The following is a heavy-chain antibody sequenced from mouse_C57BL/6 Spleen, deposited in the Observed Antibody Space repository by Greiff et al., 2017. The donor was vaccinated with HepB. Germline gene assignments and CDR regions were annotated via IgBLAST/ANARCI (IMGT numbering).Heavy chain of an antibody. CDR2: IYPGDGDT. J-gene: IGHJ2*01. V-gene: IGHV1-80*01. D-gene: IGHD1-1*01. CDR3: ARSRATVVNFDY. CDR1: GYAFSSYW. Sequence: VQVVESGAELVKPGASVKISCKASGYAFSSYWMNWVKQRPGKGLEWIGQIYPGDGDTNYNGKFKGKATLTADKSSSTAYMQLSSLTSEDSAVYFCARSRATVVNFDYWGQGTTLTVSS.